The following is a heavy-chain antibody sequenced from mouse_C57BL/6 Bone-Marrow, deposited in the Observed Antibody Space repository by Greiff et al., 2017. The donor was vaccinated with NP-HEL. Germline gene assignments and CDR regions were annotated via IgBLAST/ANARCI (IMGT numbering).Heavy chain of an antibody. CDR1: GYTFTSYW. CDR3: ARALITTVVDGAMDY. Sequence: QVQLQQPGAELVKPGASVKLSCKASGYTFTSYWMHWVKQRPGQGLEWIGMIHPNSGSTNYNEKFKSKATLTVDKSSSTAYMQLSSLTSEDSVVYDCARALITTVVDGAMDYWGQGTSVTVSS. CDR2: IHPNSGST. V-gene: IGHV1-64*01. J-gene: IGHJ4*01. D-gene: IGHD1-1*01.